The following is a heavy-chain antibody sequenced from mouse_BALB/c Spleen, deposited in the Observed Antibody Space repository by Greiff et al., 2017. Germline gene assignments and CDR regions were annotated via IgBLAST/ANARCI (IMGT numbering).Heavy chain of an antibody. D-gene: IGHD2-10*02. CDR3: ARGREYGTSWFAY. Sequence: EVQLVESGGGLVKPGGSLKLSCAASGFTFSSYAMSWVRQTPEKRLEWVASISSGGSTYYPDSVKGRFTISRDNARNILYLQMSSLRSEDTAMYYCARGREYGTSWFAYWGQGTLVTVSA. J-gene: IGHJ3*01. CDR2: ISSGGST. CDR1: GFTFSSYA. V-gene: IGHV5-6-5*01.